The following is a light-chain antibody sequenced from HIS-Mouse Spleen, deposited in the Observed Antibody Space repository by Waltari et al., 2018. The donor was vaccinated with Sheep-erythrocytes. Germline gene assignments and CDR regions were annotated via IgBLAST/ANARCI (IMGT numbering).Light chain of an antibody. Sequence: DIQMTQSPSSLSASVGDRVTITCRASQSISSYLNWYQQKPGKAPKLLIYAASSLQSGVPSRFSGSGSGTDSTLTISSLQPEDFATYFCQQSYSTPPLTFGGGTTVEIK. CDR2: AAS. J-gene: IGKJ4*02. CDR3: QQSYSTPPLT. CDR1: QSISSY. V-gene: IGKV1-39*01.